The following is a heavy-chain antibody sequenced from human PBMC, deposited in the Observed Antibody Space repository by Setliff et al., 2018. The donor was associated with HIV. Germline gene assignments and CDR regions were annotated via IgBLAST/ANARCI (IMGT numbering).Heavy chain of an antibody. D-gene: IGHD6-13*01. CDR2: ITWNSGNI. CDR3: AKNLYSSRWSPLDY. J-gene: IGHJ4*02. Sequence: WIRQAPGKGLEWVSSITWNSGNIGYADSVKGRFTISRDNSKNTLYLQMNSLRTEDTAVYYCAKNLYSSRWSPLDYWGQGTLVTVSS. V-gene: IGHV3-9*01.